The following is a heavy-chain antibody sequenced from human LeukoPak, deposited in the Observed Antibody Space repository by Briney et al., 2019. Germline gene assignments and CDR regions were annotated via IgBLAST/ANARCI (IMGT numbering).Heavy chain of an antibody. CDR3: ARGNYSSSWSPNPFDL. J-gene: IGHJ2*01. D-gene: IGHD6-13*01. Sequence: GGSLRLSCAASGFTFSSYSMNWVRQAPGKGLEWVSSISSSSSYIYYADSVKGRFTISRDNAKNSLYLQMNSLRAEDTAVYYCARGNYSSSWSPNPFDLWGRGTLVTVSS. CDR2: ISSSSSYI. CDR1: GFTFSSYS. V-gene: IGHV3-21*01.